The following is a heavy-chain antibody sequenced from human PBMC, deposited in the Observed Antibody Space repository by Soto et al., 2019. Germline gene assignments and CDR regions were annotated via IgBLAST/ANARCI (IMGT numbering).Heavy chain of an antibody. CDR2: IYYSGRA. D-gene: IGHD1-1*01. CDR3: VRHRRTGDHYLFGMDV. J-gene: IGHJ6*02. CDR1: GASISSSNW. V-gene: IGHV4-4*02. Sequence: SETLSLTCAVSGASISSSNWWNWVRQPPGQGLEWIGEIYYSGRANYNPSLKSRVNISVDKSNNQFSLRVSSVTAADTAVYYCVRHRRTGDHYLFGMDVWGQGTPVTVSS.